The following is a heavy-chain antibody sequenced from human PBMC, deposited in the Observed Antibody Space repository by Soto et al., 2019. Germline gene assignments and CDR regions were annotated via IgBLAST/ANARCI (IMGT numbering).Heavy chain of an antibody. CDR1: GRALSSCW. Sequence: SGCLSLACIRSGRALSSCWWAWIRQPPGKGLEWIGYIFYSGSTGYNPSLKSRVTISVDRSKNQFSLKLTSVTTADTAVYYCARHYPIGNNWNYFDYWGQGTLVTASS. CDR3: ARHYPIGNNWNYFDY. CDR2: IFYSGST. D-gene: IGHD1-1*01. J-gene: IGHJ4*02. V-gene: IGHV4-59*08.